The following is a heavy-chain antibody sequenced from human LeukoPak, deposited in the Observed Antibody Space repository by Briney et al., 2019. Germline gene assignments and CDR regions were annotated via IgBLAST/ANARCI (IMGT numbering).Heavy chain of an antibody. J-gene: IGHJ3*02. CDR2: IIPIFGTA. V-gene: IGHV1-69*13. D-gene: IGHD5-24*01. CDR1: GYTFTSYG. CDR3: ARGRRDGYNMPDAFDI. Sequence: SVKVSCKASGYTFTSYGISWVRQAPGQGLEWMGGIIPIFGTANYAQKFQGRVTITADESTSTAYMELSSLRSEDTAVYYCARGRRDGYNMPDAFDIWGQGTMVTVSS.